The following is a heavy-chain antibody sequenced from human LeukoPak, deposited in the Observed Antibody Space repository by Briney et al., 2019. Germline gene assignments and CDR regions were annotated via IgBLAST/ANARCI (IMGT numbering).Heavy chain of an antibody. D-gene: IGHD5-12*01. Sequence: PSETLSLTCTVSSGSISSSSYYWGWIRQPPGKGLEWIGSIYYSGSTYYNPSLKSRVTISVDTSKNQFSLKLSSVTAADTAVYYCARHPMLRLDAFDIWGQGTMVTVSS. CDR2: IYYSGST. CDR3: ARHPMLRLDAFDI. V-gene: IGHV4-39*01. CDR1: SGSISSSSYY. J-gene: IGHJ3*02.